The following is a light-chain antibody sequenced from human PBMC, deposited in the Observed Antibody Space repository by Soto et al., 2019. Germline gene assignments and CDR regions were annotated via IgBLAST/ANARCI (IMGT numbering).Light chain of an antibody. J-gene: IGLJ3*02. CDR1: SSDVGGYNF. CDR2: EVT. Sequence: QSALTQTASVSGSPGQSITISCTGTSSDVGGYNFVSWYQQHPGKAPKLIIHEVTNPPSGVSGRFSGSKSGNTAFLTISGLQAEDEAVYYCCSHSSSITWMFGGGTKLTVL. V-gene: IGLV2-14*03. CDR3: CSHSSSITWM.